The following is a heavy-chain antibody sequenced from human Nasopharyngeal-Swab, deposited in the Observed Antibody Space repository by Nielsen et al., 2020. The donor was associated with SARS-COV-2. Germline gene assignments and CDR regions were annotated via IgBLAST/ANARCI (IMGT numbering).Heavy chain of an antibody. V-gene: IGHV1-69*13. J-gene: IGHJ3*02. D-gene: IGHD3-22*01. CDR1: GGTFSSYA. CDR3: ARDRGAYYDSSGYYYNAFDI. CDR2: IFPIFGTS. Sequence: SVKVSCKASGGTFSSYAISWVRQAPGQGLEWMGGIFPIFGTSNYAQKFQGRVTITADESTSTAYMELSSLRPEDTAVYYCARDRGAYYDSSGYYYNAFDIWGQGTMVTVSS.